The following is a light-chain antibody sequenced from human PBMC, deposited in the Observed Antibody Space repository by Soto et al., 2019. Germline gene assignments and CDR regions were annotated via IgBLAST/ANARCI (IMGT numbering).Light chain of an antibody. CDR3: QQFGNSPYT. J-gene: IGKJ2*01. CDR1: QSVSSSY. V-gene: IGKV3-20*01. Sequence: EIVLTQSPGTLSLSPGERATLSCRASQSVSSSYLAWYQQKPGQTPRLLIYGASSSATGIPDRFSGSGSGTDFTLTNSRLEPEDFAVYYCQQFGNSPYTSGQGTKLDIK. CDR2: GAS.